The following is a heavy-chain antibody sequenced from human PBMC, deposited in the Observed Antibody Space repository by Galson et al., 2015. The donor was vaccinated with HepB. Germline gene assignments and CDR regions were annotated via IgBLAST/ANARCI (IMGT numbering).Heavy chain of an antibody. J-gene: IGHJ6*02. D-gene: IGHD4-17*01. Sequence: SLRLSCAASGFTFSSYAMHWVRQAPGKGLEWVAVISYDGSNKYYADSVKGRFTISRDNSKNTLYLQMNSLRAEDTAVYYCARDSAVTTFPFLKPHYYYGMDVWGQGTTVTVSS. CDR2: ISYDGSNK. V-gene: IGHV3-30-3*01. CDR3: ARDSAVTTFPFLKPHYYYGMDV. CDR1: GFTFSSYA.